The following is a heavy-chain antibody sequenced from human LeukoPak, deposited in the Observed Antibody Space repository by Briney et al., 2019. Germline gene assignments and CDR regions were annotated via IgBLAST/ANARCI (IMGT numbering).Heavy chain of an antibody. CDR2: INHSGST. D-gene: IGHD6-25*01. J-gene: IGHJ4*02. CDR1: GGSFSGYY. CDR3: ARQRRRRYFDY. Sequence: PSETLSLTCAVYGGSFSGYYWSWIRQPPGKGLEWIGEINHSGSTNYNPSLKSRVTISVDTSKNQFSLKLSSVTAADTAVYYCARQRRRRYFDYWGQGALVTVSS. V-gene: IGHV4-34*01.